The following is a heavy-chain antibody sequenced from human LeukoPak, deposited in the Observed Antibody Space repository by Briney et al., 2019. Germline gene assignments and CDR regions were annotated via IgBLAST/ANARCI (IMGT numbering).Heavy chain of an antibody. J-gene: IGHJ3*02. V-gene: IGHV4-59*01. Sequence: SETLSLTCTVSGGSFSSYYWSWIRQPPGKGLEWIGYIYYSGSTNYNPSLKSRVTISVDTSKNQFSLKLSSVTAADTAVYYCVRGSPWYYYDSSGAFDIWGQGTMVTVSS. CDR2: IYYSGST. D-gene: IGHD3-22*01. CDR3: VRGSPWYYYDSSGAFDI. CDR1: GGSFSSYY.